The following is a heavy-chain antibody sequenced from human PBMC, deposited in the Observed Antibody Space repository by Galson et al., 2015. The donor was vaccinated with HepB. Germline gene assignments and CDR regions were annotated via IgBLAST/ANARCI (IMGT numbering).Heavy chain of an antibody. D-gene: IGHD2-21*02. CDR1: GFTFSSYS. CDR2: ISSSSTYI. J-gene: IGHJ4*02. V-gene: IGHV3-21*01. Sequence: SLRLSCAASGFTFSSYSMNWARQAPGKALEWVSSISSSSTYIDYADSVTGRFTISRDNAKNSLYLQMDSLRAEDTAVYYCARGGLQLDYWGQGSLVTVSS. CDR3: ARGGLQLDY.